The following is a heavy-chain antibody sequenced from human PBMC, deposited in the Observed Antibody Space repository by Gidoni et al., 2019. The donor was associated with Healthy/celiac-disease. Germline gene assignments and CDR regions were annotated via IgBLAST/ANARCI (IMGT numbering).Heavy chain of an antibody. J-gene: IGHJ4*02. V-gene: IGHV3-33*01. Sequence: QVQLVESGGGVVQPGRSLRLSCAASGFTFSCYGMHWVRQAPGKGLEWVAVIWYDGSNKYYADSVKGRFTISRDNSKNTLYLQMNSLRAEDTAVYYCARDRSGDFDYWGQGTLVTVSS. CDR1: GFTFSCYG. CDR3: ARDRSGDFDY. D-gene: IGHD1-26*01. CDR2: IWYDGSNK.